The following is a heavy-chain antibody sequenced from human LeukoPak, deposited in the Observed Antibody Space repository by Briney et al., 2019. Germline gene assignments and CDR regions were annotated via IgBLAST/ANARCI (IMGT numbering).Heavy chain of an antibody. D-gene: IGHD1-26*01. Sequence: SETLSLTCTVSGGSISNSSYYWGWIRQSPGKGLEWIGSIYYSGSTYYNLSLKSRVTISVDTSKNQFSLKVNSVTAADTAVHYCAGSAWAPYWGQGTLVTVSS. J-gene: IGHJ4*02. CDR1: GGSISNSSYY. CDR3: AGSAWAPY. V-gene: IGHV4-39*01. CDR2: IYYSGST.